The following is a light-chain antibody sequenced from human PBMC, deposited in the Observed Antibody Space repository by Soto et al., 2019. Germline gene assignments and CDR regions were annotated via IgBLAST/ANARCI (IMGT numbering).Light chain of an antibody. CDR3: QQYGRLPRT. V-gene: IGKV3-20*01. CDR2: GAI. J-gene: IGKJ2*01. Sequence: EIVLTQSPGTLSLSPGERATLSCRASQSVSGSYLAWYQQRPGQAPMLLIYGAISTDSGIADRFSGSGSATDFTLTISRLEPEDFAVYYCQQYGRLPRTVGQGTNLEI. CDR1: QSVSGSY.